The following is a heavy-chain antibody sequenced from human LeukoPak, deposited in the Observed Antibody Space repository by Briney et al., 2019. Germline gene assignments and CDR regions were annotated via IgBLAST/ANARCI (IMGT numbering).Heavy chain of an antibody. J-gene: IGHJ3*02. CDR1: GGTFTSYD. D-gene: IGHD2-15*01. CDR2: MNPNSGNT. Sequence: EASVKVSCKASGGTFTSYDINWVRQATGQGLEWMGWMNPNSGNTGYAQKFQGRVTMTRNTSISTAYMELSSLRSEDTAVYYCASRYCSGGSCYSSGYDAFDIWGQGTMVTVSS. V-gene: IGHV1-8*01. CDR3: ASRYCSGGSCYSSGYDAFDI.